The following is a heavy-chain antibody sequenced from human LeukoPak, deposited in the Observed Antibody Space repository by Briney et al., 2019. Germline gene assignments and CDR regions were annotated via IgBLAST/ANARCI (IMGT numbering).Heavy chain of an antibody. CDR3: ARDKVFPYYYDSSAYHTLDY. J-gene: IGHJ4*02. CDR2: ITGSSSTI. V-gene: IGHV3-48*02. CDR1: EFNFSAYT. D-gene: IGHD3-22*01. Sequence: GGSLRLSCADSEFNFSAYTMKWVRQAPGKGLEWVSSITGSSSTINYADSVKGRFTISRDNAKNSLYLQMNSLRDEDTAVYYCARDKVFPYYYDSSAYHTLDYWGQGTLVTVSS.